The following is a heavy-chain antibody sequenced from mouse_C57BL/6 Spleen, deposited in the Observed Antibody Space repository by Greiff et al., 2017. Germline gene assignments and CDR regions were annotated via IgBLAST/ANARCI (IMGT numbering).Heavy chain of an antibody. Sequence: VQLQQSGAELVRPGASVKLSCTASGFNIKDYYMHWVKQRPEQGLELIGRIDPEDGGTEYAEKFQGKATMTADTSSNTAYLQLSSLTAYDTAVYYCTTLPSLYFDVWGTGTTVTVSS. V-gene: IGHV14-1*01. D-gene: IGHD5-5*01. CDR3: TTLPSLYFDV. CDR1: GFNIKDYY. CDR2: IDPEDGGT. J-gene: IGHJ1*03.